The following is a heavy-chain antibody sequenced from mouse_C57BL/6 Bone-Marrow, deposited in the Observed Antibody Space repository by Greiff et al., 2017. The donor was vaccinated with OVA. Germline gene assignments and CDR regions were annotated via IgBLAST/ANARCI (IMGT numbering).Heavy chain of an antibody. V-gene: IGHV1-69*01. CDR3: ARELRYVDY. D-gene: IGHD1-1*01. Sequence: VQLQQPGAELVMPGASVKLSCKASGYTFTSYWMHWVKQRPGQGLEWIGEIDPSDSYTNYNQKFKGKSTLTVDKSSSTAYMQLSSLTSEDSAVYYCARELRYVDYWGQGTTLTVSS. CDR1: GYTFTSYW. CDR2: IDPSDSYT. J-gene: IGHJ2*01.